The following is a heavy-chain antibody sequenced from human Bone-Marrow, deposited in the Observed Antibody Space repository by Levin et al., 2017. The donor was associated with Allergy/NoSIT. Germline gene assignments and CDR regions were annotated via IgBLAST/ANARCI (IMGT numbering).Heavy chain of an antibody. V-gene: IGHV3-23*01. D-gene: IGHD6-13*01. CDR3: AKDSGNSSSWEDPGDY. J-gene: IGHJ4*02. CDR1: GFTFSSYA. Sequence: GESLKISCAASGFTFSSYAMSWVRQAPGKGLEWVSAISGSGGSTYYADSVKGRFTISRDNSKNTLYLQMNSLRAEDTAVYYCAKDSGNSSSWEDPGDYWGQGTLVTVSA. CDR2: ISGSGGST.